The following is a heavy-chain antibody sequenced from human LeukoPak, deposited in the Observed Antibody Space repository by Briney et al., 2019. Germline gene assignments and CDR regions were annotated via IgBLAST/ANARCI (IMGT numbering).Heavy chain of an antibody. D-gene: IGHD3-3*01. CDR3: ARPPVTIFGVAPEAFDI. V-gene: IGHV4-39*01. J-gene: IGHJ3*02. CDR2: IYFSGSA. Sequence: SETLSLTCIVSGDITHYWGWIRQPPGKGLECIGSIYFSGSAYYNPSLRSRVTISLDTSKKQLSLKLNSVTAADTAVYYCARPPVTIFGVAPEAFDIWGQGTMVTVSS. CDR1: GDITHY.